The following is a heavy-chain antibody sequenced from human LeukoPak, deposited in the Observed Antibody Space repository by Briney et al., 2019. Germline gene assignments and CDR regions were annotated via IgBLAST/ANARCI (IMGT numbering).Heavy chain of an antibody. CDR1: GGSISSGGYS. CDR2: INYSGNT. V-gene: IGHV4-39*02. Sequence: SETLSLTCAVSGGSISSGGYSWSWIRQPPGKGLEWIGSINYSGNTYYDSSLKSRVTISVDTSKYHFSLRLSSVTAADTAVYYCARLVLSYGNAFDHWGQGTLVTVSS. D-gene: IGHD3-16*01. CDR3: ARLVLSYGNAFDH. J-gene: IGHJ4*02.